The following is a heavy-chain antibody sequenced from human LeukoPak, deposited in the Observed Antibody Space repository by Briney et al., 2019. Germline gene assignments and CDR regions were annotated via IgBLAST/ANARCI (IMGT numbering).Heavy chain of an antibody. D-gene: IGHD3-16*01. CDR2: ITGSGGRT. J-gene: IGHJ4*02. CDR3: ARDYGPIDY. CDR1: GFTFSSYA. V-gene: IGHV3-23*01. Sequence: GGSLRLSCAASGFTFSSYAMNWVRQAPGKGLEWVSAITGSGGRTYYADSVKGRFTISRDNSKNTLYLQMNSLRAEDTAVYYCARDYGPIDYWGQGTLVTVSS.